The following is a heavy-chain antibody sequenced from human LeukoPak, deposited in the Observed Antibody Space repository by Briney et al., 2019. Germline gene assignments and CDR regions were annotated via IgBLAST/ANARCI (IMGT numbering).Heavy chain of an antibody. CDR2: ISSAGSYI. Sequence: GGSLRLSCAASGFTFITYSMNWVRQAPGKGLEWVSSISSAGSYIYYADSVKGRFTIFRDNAQSSLHLQMNSLRAEDTAVYYCARDPYPGVLHNYFDFWGQGTLVTVSS. CDR1: GFTFITYS. D-gene: IGHD4/OR15-4a*01. V-gene: IGHV3-21*01. J-gene: IGHJ4*02. CDR3: ARDPYPGVLHNYFDF.